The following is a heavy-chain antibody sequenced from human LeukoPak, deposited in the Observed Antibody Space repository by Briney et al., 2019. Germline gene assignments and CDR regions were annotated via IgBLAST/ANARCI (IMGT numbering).Heavy chain of an antibody. V-gene: IGHV3-23*01. CDR1: GFRFISYA. D-gene: IGHD6-19*01. CDR2: INGSGGST. CDR3: AKGMFQWLGLLDY. J-gene: IGHJ4*02. Sequence: GSLRLSCAATGFRFISYAMSWVRHAPGGWLEWVSAINGSGGSTYYADSVKSRFTISRDNSKNTLYLRMNSPRPGDTAVYYCAKGMFQWLGLLDYWGQGTLVTVSS.